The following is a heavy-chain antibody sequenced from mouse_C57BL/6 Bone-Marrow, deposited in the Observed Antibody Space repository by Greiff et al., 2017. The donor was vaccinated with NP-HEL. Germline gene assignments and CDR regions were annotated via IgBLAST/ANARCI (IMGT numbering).Heavy chain of an antibody. D-gene: IGHD3-2*02. V-gene: IGHV1-80*01. CDR2: IYPGDGDT. J-gene: IGHJ3*01. CDR3: ARGGDSSVPWFAY. CDR1: GYAFSSYW. Sequence: QVQLQQSGAELVKPGASVKISCKASGYAFSSYWMNWVKQRPGKGLEWIGQIYPGDGDTNYNGKFKGKATLTADKSSSTAYMQLSSLTSEDSAVYFCARGGDSSVPWFAYWGQRTLVTVSA.